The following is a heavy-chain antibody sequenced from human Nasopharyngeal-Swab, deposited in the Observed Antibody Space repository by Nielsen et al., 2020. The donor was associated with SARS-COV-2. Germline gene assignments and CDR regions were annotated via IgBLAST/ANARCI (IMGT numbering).Heavy chain of an antibody. V-gene: IGHV1-8*01. J-gene: IGHJ5*02. CDR2: MNPNNRNT. CDR3: ATGPVVAATSWFDP. Sequence: ASVKVSCKASGYIFTSYDINWVRQATGQGLEWMGWMNPNNRNTGYAQKFQGRVTMTEDTSTDTAYMELSSLRSEDTAVYYCATGPVVAATSWFDPWGQGTLVTVSS. CDR1: GYIFTSYD. D-gene: IGHD2-15*01.